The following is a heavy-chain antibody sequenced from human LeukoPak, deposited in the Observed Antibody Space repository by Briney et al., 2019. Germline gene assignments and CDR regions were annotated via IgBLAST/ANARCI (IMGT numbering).Heavy chain of an antibody. CDR2: ISAYNGNI. CDR1: GYTFTSYS. CDR3: ARDGHGGYGNLYYSYGMDV. V-gene: IGHV1-18*01. J-gene: IGHJ6*02. Sequence: ASVKVSCKASGYTFTSYSISWVRQAPGQGLEWMGWISAYNGNINYVQKLQGRVTMTTDTSTSTAYMELRSLRSDDTAVYYCARDGHGGYGNLYYSYGMDVWGQGTTVTVSS. D-gene: IGHD5-12*01.